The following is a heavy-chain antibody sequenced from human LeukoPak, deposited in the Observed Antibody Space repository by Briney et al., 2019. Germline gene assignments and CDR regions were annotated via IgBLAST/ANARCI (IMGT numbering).Heavy chain of an antibody. CDR1: GGSFSGYY. D-gene: IGHD2-2*01. V-gene: IGHV4-34*01. CDR3: ARGRWGYCSSTSCHGTAFDI. J-gene: IGHJ3*02. CDR2: INHSGST. Sequence: PSETLSLTCAVYGGSFSGYYWSWIRQPPGKGLEWIGEINHSGSTNYNPSLKSRVTISVDTSKNQFSLKLGSVTAADTAVYYCARGRWGYCSSTSCHGTAFDIWGPGSMVTVSS.